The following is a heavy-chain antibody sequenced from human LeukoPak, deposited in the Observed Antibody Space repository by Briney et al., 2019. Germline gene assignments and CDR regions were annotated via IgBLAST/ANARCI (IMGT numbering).Heavy chain of an antibody. Sequence: SETVSLTCSVCGGSIYSYHWMWLRQPPGQAREWSVYINESRSTNYNPTLNSPVTISIATSTNQFSIKVNSVTAADTAVYNSARHGAKRQQLVMSFDIWGQGTMVTVSS. J-gene: IGHJ3*02. V-gene: IGHV4-59*08. D-gene: IGHD6-13*01. CDR2: INESRST. CDR1: GGSIYSYH. CDR3: ARHGAKRQQLVMSFDI.